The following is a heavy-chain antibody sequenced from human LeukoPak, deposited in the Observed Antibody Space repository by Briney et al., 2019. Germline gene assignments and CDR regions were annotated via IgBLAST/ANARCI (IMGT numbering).Heavy chain of an antibody. CDR3: ARVGGVYCSGGSCYFTWFDP. CDR1: GGSISSSNW. V-gene: IGHV4-4*02. J-gene: IGHJ5*02. D-gene: IGHD2-15*01. CDR2: IYHSGST. Sequence: SGTLSLTCAVSGGSISSSNWWSWVRPPPGKGLGWIWEIYHSGSTNYNPSLKSRVTISVDKSKNQFSLKLSSVTAADTAVYYCARVGGVYCSGGSCYFTWFDPWGQGTLVTVSS.